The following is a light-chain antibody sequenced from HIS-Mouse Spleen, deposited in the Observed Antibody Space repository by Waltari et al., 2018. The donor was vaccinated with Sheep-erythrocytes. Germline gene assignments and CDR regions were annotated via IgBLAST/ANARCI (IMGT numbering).Light chain of an antibody. V-gene: IGLV7-43*01. J-gene: IGLJ3*02. Sequence: QTVVTQEPSLTVSPGGTVTLTCASSTGAVTSGYYPNWFQQKPGQAPRALIYRTSNKPPCTPARFSGSLLGGKAALTLSGVQPEDEAEYYCLLYYGGAWVFGGGTKLTVL. CDR1: TGAVTSGYY. CDR3: LLYYGGAWV. CDR2: RTS.